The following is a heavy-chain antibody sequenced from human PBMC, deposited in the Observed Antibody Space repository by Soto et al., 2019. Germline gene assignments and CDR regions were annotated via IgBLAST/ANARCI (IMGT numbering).Heavy chain of an antibody. CDR3: ARDSFNYYYGMDV. J-gene: IGHJ6*02. Sequence: SETLSLTCTFSCGSIISHDYHWSWIRQPPGKGLEWIGYIYYDGVTYYNPSLKSRLTMSLDMSKNQFSLKLTSVTAADTAVYYCARDSFNYYYGMDVWGQGTPVTVSS. CDR2: IYYDGVT. V-gene: IGHV4-30-4*01. CDR1: CGSIISHDYH.